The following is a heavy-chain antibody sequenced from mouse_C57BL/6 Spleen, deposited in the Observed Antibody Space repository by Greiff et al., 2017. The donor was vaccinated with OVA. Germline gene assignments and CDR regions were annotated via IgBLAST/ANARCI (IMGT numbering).Heavy chain of an antibody. V-gene: IGHV1-69*01. CDR2: IDPSDSYT. D-gene: IGHD1-1*01. Sequence: QVQLQQPGAELVMPGASVKLSCKASGYTFTSYWMHWVKQRPGQGLEWIGEIDPSDSYTNYNHKFKGKSTLTVDKSSSTAYMQLSSLTSEDSAVYYCARQYYGSSYVDYWGQGTTLTVSS. CDR3: ARQYYGSSYVDY. CDR1: GYTFTSYW. J-gene: IGHJ2*01.